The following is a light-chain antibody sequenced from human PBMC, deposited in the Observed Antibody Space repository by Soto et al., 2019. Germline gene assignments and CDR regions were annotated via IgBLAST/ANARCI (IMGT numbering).Light chain of an antibody. V-gene: IGLV1-44*01. CDR2: TDN. CDR1: SSNVGTNT. J-gene: IGLJ1*01. CDR3: AAWDDSLKGYV. Sequence: QSALTQPPSASAPPGQGVTISGSGRSSNVGTNTVTWYQQLSVTAPKLLIYTDNFRSSGVPERFSGSKSGTSASLAISGLQSDDEADYYCAAWDDSLKGYVFGTGTKLTVL.